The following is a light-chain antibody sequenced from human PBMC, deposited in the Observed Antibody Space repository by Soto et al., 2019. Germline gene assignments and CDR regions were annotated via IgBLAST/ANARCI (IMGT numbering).Light chain of an antibody. V-gene: IGKV1-33*01. CDR1: HRIEKY. CDR3: QQYENLPIT. CDR2: DAS. J-gene: IGKJ5*01. Sequence: DIQMTQSRSSLSASLGETVSIACQASHRIEKYVKWYHRKSGKAPKLLIYDASILETGVPSRLYGGGSGTEFTFNISSLQPEDVAIYFCQQYENLPITFGQGTRLEI.